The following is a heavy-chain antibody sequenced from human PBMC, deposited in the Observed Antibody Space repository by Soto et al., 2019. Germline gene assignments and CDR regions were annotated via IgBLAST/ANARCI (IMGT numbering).Heavy chain of an antibody. D-gene: IGHD3-22*01. CDR2: ISAYNGNT. Sequence: ASVKVSCKASGYTYTSYGISWVRQAPGQGLEWMGWISAYNGNTDYAQKVQGRVTMTTDTSTSTAYMDLRNLRSDDTAVYYCARDRFYHDSSYHYYGTDVWGQGTTVTVSS. CDR3: ARDRFYHDSSYHYYGTDV. CDR1: GYTYTSYG. V-gene: IGHV1-18*04. J-gene: IGHJ6*02.